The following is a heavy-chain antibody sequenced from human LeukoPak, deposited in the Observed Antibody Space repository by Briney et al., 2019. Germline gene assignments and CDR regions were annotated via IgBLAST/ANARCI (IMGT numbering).Heavy chain of an antibody. J-gene: IGHJ4*02. V-gene: IGHV3-30*02. CDR1: GFTFSSYG. CDR2: IRYDGSNK. Sequence: GGSLRLSCAASGFTFSSYGMHWVRQAPGKGLEWVAFIRYDGSNKYYADSVKGRFTLSRDNAKKSLYLQMNSLRAEDTAVYYCARDSVPSIAAAFDYWGQGTLVTVSS. CDR3: ARDSVPSIAAAFDY. D-gene: IGHD6-6*01.